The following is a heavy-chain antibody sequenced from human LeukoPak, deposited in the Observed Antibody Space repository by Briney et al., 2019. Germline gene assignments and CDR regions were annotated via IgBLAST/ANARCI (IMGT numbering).Heavy chain of an antibody. Sequence: SETLSPTCTVSGGSISSHYWSWIRQPPGKGLEWIGYIYYSGSTNYNLSLKSRVTISVDTSKNQFSLKLSSVTAADTAVYYCARGGYGYFGYWGQGTLVTVSS. J-gene: IGHJ4*02. CDR3: ARGGYGYFGY. CDR1: GGSISSHY. CDR2: IYYSGST. D-gene: IGHD5-18*01. V-gene: IGHV4-59*11.